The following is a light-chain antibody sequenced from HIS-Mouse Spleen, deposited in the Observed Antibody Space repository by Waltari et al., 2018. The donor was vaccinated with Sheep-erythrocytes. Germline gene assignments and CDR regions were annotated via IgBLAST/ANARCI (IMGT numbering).Light chain of an antibody. CDR3: SSYAGSNNWV. J-gene: IGLJ3*02. CDR1: ALPKKY. Sequence: SYELTQPPSVSVSPGQTARITCSGDALPKKYAYWYQQKSGQAPVLVIYEDSKRPSGTPDRFSGSKSGNTASLTVSGRQAEEEADYYCSSYAGSNNWVFGGGTKLTVL. V-gene: IGLV3-10*01. CDR2: EDS.